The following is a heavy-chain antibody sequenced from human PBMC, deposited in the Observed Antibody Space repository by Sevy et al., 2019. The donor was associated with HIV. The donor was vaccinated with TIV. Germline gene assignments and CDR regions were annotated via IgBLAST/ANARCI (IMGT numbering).Heavy chain of an antibody. CDR2: IYYSGST. J-gene: IGHJ5*02. V-gene: IGHV4-59*01. CDR3: ARELDYYDSSGYYYLSQTNHWFDP. Sequence: SETLSLTCTVSGGSISSYYWSWIRQPPGKGLEWIGYIYYSGSTNYNPSLKSRVTISVDTSKNQFSLKLSSVTAADTAVYYCARELDYYDSSGYYYLSQTNHWFDPWGQGTLVTVSS. D-gene: IGHD3-22*01. CDR1: GGSISSYY.